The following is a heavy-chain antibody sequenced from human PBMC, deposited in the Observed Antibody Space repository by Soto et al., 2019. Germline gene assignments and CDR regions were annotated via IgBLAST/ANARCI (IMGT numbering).Heavy chain of an antibody. CDR3: ARSVGKYYDFWSGYRNDAFDI. CDR2: IIPILGIA. D-gene: IGHD3-3*01. Sequence: QVQLVQSGAEVKKPGSSVKVSCKASGGTFSSYTISWVRQAPGQGLEWMGRIIPILGIANYAQKFQGRVTITADKSTSTAYMELSSLRSEDTAVYYCARSVGKYYDFWSGYRNDAFDIWGQGTMVTVSS. J-gene: IGHJ3*02. V-gene: IGHV1-69*02. CDR1: GGTFSSYT.